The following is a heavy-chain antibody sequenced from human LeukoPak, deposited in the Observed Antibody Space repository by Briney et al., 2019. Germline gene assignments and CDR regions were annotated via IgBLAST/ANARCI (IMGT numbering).Heavy chain of an antibody. CDR3: ATLNSVGATIDAFDI. Sequence: ASVKVSRKVSGYTLTELSMHWVRQAPGKGLEWMGGFDPEDGETIYAQKFQGRVTMTEDTSTDTAYMELSSLRSEDTAVYYCATLNSVGATIDAFDIWGQGTMVTVSS. CDR1: GYTLTELS. V-gene: IGHV1-24*01. J-gene: IGHJ3*02. D-gene: IGHD1-26*01. CDR2: FDPEDGET.